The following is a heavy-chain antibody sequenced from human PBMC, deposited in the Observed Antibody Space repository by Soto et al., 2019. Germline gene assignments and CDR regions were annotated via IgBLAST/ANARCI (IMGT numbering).Heavy chain of an antibody. J-gene: IGHJ4*02. D-gene: IGHD4-4*01. V-gene: IGHV3-21*01. CDR1: GFTFTNYG. CDR2: VSKSDYT. CDR3: KRKDSKKIPAVADF. Sequence: PGGSLRLSCAVSGFTFTNYGFNWVRQAPGKGLEWVSSVSKSDYTYYSDSVKGRFTISRDNAKNSVSLQMNNLRAEDTAVYYCKRKDSKKIPAVADFWGQGTLVTVSS.